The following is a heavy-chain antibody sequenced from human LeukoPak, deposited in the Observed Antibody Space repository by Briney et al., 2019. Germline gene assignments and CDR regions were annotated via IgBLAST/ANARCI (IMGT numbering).Heavy chain of an antibody. D-gene: IGHD4-17*01. Sequence: SQTLSLTCTVSGGSISSGDYYWSWIRQPPGKGLEWIGYIYYSGSTYYNPSLKSRVTISVDTSKNQFSLKLSSVTAADTAVYYCARDGGYYGEFLERGPTGNFDYWGQGTLVTVSS. CDR3: ARDGGYYGEFLERGPTGNFDY. V-gene: IGHV4-30-4*01. CDR2: IYYSGST. J-gene: IGHJ4*02. CDR1: GGSISSGDYY.